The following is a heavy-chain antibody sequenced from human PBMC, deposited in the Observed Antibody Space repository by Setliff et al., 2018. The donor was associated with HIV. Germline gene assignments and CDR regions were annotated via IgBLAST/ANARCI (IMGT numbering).Heavy chain of an antibody. CDR1: GHTFTNVD. CDR3: ARGKGVGGVVITGGLDV. J-gene: IGHJ6*04. CDR2: MNPNTGVS. Sequence: GASVKVSCKPSGHTFTNVDIHWLRRATGQGLEWMGWMNPNTGVSGYALKFQARVTMTRDTSISTAYMELSSLTSEDTAVYYCARGKGVGGVVITGGLDVWGKGTTVTVSS. D-gene: IGHD3-10*01. V-gene: IGHV1-8*01.